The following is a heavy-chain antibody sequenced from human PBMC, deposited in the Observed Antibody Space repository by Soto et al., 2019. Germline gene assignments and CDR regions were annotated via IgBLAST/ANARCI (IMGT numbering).Heavy chain of an antibody. CDR1: GFSFSSYW. J-gene: IGHJ1*01. D-gene: IGHD2-2*01. V-gene: IGHV3-74*01. Sequence: VQLVESGGGLVQPGGSLRLSCAASGFSFSSYWMHWVRHAPGKGLVWVSRINSDGSSTTYADSVKGRFTISRDNAKNTLYLQMNSLTPGDTAVYYCAKGVPAATRYFQHWGQGTLVTVSS. CDR3: AKGVPAATRYFQH. CDR2: INSDGSST.